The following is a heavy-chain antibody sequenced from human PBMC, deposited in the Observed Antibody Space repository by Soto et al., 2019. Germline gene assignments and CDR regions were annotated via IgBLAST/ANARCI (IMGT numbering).Heavy chain of an antibody. CDR1: GYTFTGYY. D-gene: IGHD5-18*01. CDR3: ARERGYSYGSGWFDP. CDR2: INPNSGGT. Sequence: ASVKVSCKASGYTFTGYYMHWVRQAPGQGLEWMGWINPNSGGTNYAQKFQGRVTMTRDTSISTAYMELSRLRSDDTAVYYCARERGYSYGSGWFDPWGQGTLVTV. J-gene: IGHJ5*02. V-gene: IGHV1-2*02.